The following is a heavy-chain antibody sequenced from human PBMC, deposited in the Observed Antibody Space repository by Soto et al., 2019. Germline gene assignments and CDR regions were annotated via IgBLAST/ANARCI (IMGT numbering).Heavy chain of an antibody. V-gene: IGHV1-18*01. J-gene: IGHJ6*02. CDR1: GYTFTSYG. CDR2: ISAYNGNT. Sequence: ASVKVSCKASGYTFTSYGISWVRQAPGQGLEWMGWISAYNGNTNYAQKLQGRVTMTTNTSTSTAYMELRSLRSDDTAVYYCGLGYSSSWYKIYYYGMDVWGQGTTVTVSS. CDR3: GLGYSSSWYKIYYYGMDV. D-gene: IGHD6-13*01.